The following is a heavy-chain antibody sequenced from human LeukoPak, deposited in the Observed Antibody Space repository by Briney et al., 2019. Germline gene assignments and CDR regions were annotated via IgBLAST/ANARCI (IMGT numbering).Heavy chain of an antibody. V-gene: IGHV3-30*04. CDR2: ISYDGSNK. Sequence: GRSLRLSCAASGFTFSSYAMHWVRQAPGKGLEWVAVISYDGSNKYYADSVKGRFTISRDNSKNTLYLQMNSLRAEDTAVYYRARDRDALIDYWGQGTLVTVSS. J-gene: IGHJ4*02. D-gene: IGHD5-24*01. CDR1: GFTFSSYA. CDR3: ARDRDALIDY.